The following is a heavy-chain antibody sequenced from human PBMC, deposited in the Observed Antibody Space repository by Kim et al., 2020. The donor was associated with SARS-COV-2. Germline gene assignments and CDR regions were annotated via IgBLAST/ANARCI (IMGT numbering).Heavy chain of an antibody. CDR3: ARDGDGAFDY. CDR2: IYYSGST. Sequence: SETLSLTCTVSGGSVSSGSYYWSWIRQPPGKGLEWIGYIYYSGSTNYNPSLKSRVTISVDTSKNQFSLKLSSVTAADTAVYYCARDGDGAFDYWGQGTLVALSS. CDR1: GGSVSSGSYY. V-gene: IGHV4-61*01. D-gene: IGHD2-21*02. J-gene: IGHJ4*02.